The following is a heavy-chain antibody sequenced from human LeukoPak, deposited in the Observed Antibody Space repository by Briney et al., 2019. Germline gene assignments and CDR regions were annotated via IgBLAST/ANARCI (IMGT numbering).Heavy chain of an antibody. CDR2: IYTSGST. CDR1: GGSISSYY. Sequence: PSETLSLTCTVSGGSISSYYWSWIRQPAGKGLEWMGRIYTSGSTNYNPSLKRRGTISVDTSKNQFSLKLSSVTAADTAVYYCAREYDSSGYYPVHDYWGQGTLVTVSS. CDR3: AREYDSSGYYPVHDY. V-gene: IGHV4-4*07. J-gene: IGHJ4*02. D-gene: IGHD3-22*01.